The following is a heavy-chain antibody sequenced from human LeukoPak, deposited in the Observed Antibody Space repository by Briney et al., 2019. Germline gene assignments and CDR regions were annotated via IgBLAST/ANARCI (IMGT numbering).Heavy chain of an antibody. J-gene: IGHJ4*02. Sequence: SETLSLACTVSGGSISSYYWSWIRQPAGKGLEWIGRIYTSGSTNYNPSLKSRVTISIDTSKNQFSLKLNSVTAADTAVYYCARDRGYSYAFDYWGQGTLVTVSS. CDR2: IYTSGST. V-gene: IGHV4-4*07. CDR1: GGSISSYY. CDR3: ARDRGYSYAFDY. D-gene: IGHD5-18*01.